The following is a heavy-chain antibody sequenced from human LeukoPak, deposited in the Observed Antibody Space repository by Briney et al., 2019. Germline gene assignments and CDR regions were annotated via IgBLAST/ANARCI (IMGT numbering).Heavy chain of an antibody. V-gene: IGHV3-21*01. D-gene: IGHD2-2*01. CDR3: ARDIVVVPAAKDGMDV. CDR2: ISSSSSYI. Sequence: PGGSLRLSCAASGFTFSSYSMNWVRQAPGKGLEWVSSISSSSSYIYYADSVKGRFTISRDNAKNSLYLQMNSLRAEDTAVYYCARDIVVVPAAKDGMDVWGQGTTVTVSS. CDR1: GFTFSSYS. J-gene: IGHJ6*02.